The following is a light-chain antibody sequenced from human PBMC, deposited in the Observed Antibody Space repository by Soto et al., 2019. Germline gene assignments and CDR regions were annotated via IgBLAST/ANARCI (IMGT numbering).Light chain of an antibody. CDR3: QQRSNWPLT. V-gene: IGKV3-11*01. Sequence: EIVLTQSPATLSLSPAESATLSCRASQSLSSYLAWYQQKPGQAPRLLIYDASNRATGIPARFSGSGSGTNFTLTISSLEPEDFAVYYCQQRSNWPLTFGGGNKVEIK. CDR2: DAS. CDR1: QSLSSY. J-gene: IGKJ4*01.